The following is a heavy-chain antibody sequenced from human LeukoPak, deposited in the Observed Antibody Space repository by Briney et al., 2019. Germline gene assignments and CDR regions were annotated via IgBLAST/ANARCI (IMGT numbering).Heavy chain of an antibody. Sequence: GGSLRLSCAASGFTFGNHWMHWVRQAPGKGLVWVSRISGDGSSTSYADSVKGRFTISRDNAKNTLYLQMNSLRAEDTAVYYCARRVRSTGWYIFDFWGQGTLVTVSS. D-gene: IGHD6-19*01. J-gene: IGHJ4*02. V-gene: IGHV3-74*01. CDR3: ARRVRSTGWYIFDF. CDR2: ISGDGSST. CDR1: GFTFGNHW.